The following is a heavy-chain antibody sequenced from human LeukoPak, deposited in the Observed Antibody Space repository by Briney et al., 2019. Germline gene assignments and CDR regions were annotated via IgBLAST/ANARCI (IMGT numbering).Heavy chain of an antibody. CDR1: GFTFSEFA. J-gene: IGHJ3*01. D-gene: IGHD2-8*01. CDR3: AKDSIERNGVYDAFDV. CDR2: IGGGGVDR. Sequence: GGSLRLSCVASGFTFSEFAMNWVRQVPGKGPEWVSHIGGGGVDREYEESVKGRFTVSRDNSRNSLYLQMNSLRGEGTAIYYCAKDSIERNGVYDAFDVWGQGTKVTV. V-gene: IGHV3-23*01.